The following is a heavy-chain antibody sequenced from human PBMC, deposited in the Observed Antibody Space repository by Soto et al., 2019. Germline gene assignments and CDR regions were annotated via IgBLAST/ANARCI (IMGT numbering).Heavy chain of an antibody. V-gene: IGHV1-69*01. Sequence: QVQLVQSGAEVKKPGSSVKVSCKASGGTFSSYAISWVRQAPGQGLEWMGGIIPIFGTANYAQKFQGRVTITADESTSTAYMELSSLRSEDTAVYYCARDTGEDGDFWRGYSDYYYGMDVWGQGTTVTVSS. CDR1: GGTFSSYA. CDR2: IIPIFGTA. CDR3: ARDTGEDGDFWRGYSDYYYGMDV. D-gene: IGHD3-3*01. J-gene: IGHJ6*02.